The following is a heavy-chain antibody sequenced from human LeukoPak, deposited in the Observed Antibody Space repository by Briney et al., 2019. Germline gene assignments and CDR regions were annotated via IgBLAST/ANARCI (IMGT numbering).Heavy chain of an antibody. J-gene: IGHJ1*01. CDR2: IGSSSSTI. Sequence: GGSLRLSCAVSGFTFSTYSMNWVRQAPGKGLEWVSYIGSSSSTIYYADSVKGRFTISRDNAKNSLYLQMNSLRDEDTAVYYCAKDSDYYHSSGYYYAYFQHWGQGTLVTVSS. D-gene: IGHD3-22*01. CDR1: GFTFSTYS. CDR3: AKDSDYYHSSGYYYAYFQH. V-gene: IGHV3-48*02.